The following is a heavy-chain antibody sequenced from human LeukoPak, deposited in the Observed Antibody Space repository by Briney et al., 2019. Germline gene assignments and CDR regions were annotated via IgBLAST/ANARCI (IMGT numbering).Heavy chain of an antibody. D-gene: IGHD5-18*01. J-gene: IGHJ4*02. CDR1: GGSFIGYY. CDR3: ARGRAAMARPFDY. Sequence: PSATLSLTCAVYGGSFIGYYWSWIRQPPGKGLEWIGEINHSGSTNYNPSLQSRVTISVDTSKNQFSLKPSSVTAADTAVYYCARGRAAMARPFDYWGQGTLVTVSS. CDR2: INHSGST. V-gene: IGHV4-34*01.